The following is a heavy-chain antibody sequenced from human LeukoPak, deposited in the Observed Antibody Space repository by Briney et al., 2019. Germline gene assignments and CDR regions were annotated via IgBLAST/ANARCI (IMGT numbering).Heavy chain of an antibody. CDR2: IYSGGST. Sequence: PGGSLRLYCAASGFTISSNYMSWVRQAPGKGLEGVSVIYSGGSTYYADSVKGRFTISRDNSKNTLYLQMNSLIAEDTAVYYCAREIIQLPGYFDYWGQGTLVTVSS. V-gene: IGHV3-53*01. CDR3: AREIIQLPGYFDY. D-gene: IGHD5-18*01. CDR1: GFTISSNY. J-gene: IGHJ4*02.